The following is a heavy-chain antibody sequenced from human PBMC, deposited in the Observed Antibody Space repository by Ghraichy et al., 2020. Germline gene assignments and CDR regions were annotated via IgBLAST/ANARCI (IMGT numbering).Heavy chain of an antibody. Sequence: GESLNISCAASGFSLSDYIMNWVRQAPGKGLEWVSHISRSSRTISCADPVKGRFTVSRDNDKKSVFLQMNSLRDEDTAVYYCARASRVVRFYYYDALDVWGPGTTVTVSS. D-gene: IGHD4-23*01. CDR3: ARASRVVRFYYYDALDV. J-gene: IGHJ6*02. V-gene: IGHV3-48*02. CDR2: ISRSSRTI. CDR1: GFSLSDYI.